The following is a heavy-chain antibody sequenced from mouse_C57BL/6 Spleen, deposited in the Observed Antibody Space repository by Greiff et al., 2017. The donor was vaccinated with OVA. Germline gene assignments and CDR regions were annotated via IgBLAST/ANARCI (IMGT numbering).Heavy chain of an antibody. CDR1: GYAFSSYW. Sequence: QVQLQQSGAELVKPGASVKISCKASGYAFSSYWMNWVKQRPGKGLEWIGQIYPGDGDTNYNGKFKGKATLTADKSSSTAYMQLSSLTSEDSAVYFCARRVYDGYYVRAMDYWGQGTSVTVSS. CDR2: IYPGDGDT. D-gene: IGHD2-3*01. V-gene: IGHV1-80*01. CDR3: ARRVYDGYYVRAMDY. J-gene: IGHJ4*01.